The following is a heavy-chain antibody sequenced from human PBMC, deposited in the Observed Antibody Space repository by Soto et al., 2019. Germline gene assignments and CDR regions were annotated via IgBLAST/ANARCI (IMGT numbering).Heavy chain of an antibody. V-gene: IGHV4-39*01. CDR3: ARGLTGTMMRVNCFDP. CDR2: VYYSGMT. D-gene: IGHD1-7*01. CDR1: SGSIIRSTTYY. Sequence: SETLSLTCTVSSGSIIRSTTYYWSRIGQLPGKGLEWMGSVYYSGMTYYNPSLKSRVTISVDTSNNQFSLKLTSVTAADTAVYYCARGLTGTMMRVNCFDPWGQGTLVTVSS. J-gene: IGHJ5*02.